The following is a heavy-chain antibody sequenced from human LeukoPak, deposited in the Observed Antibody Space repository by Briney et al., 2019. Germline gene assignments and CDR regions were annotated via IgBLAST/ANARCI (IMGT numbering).Heavy chain of an antibody. J-gene: IGHJ4*02. CDR2: ISGRGEST. Sequence: AGSLRLSCAASGFTFSSYAVSWVRQSLGKGLKWVSGISGRGESTYYADSVKGRFTISRDYSKNTVYLQMNSLRAEDTALYYCAASLDLAVYGIDYWGQGTLVTVSS. CDR3: AASLDLAVYGIDY. V-gene: IGHV3-23*01. CDR1: GFTFSSYA. D-gene: IGHD2-8*02.